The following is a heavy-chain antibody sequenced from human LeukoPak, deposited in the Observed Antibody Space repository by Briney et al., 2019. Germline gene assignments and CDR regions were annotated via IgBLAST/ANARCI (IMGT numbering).Heavy chain of an antibody. D-gene: IGHD3-22*01. Sequence: AGRCLRLSCAASGFTFSSYSMNWVRQAPGKGREWVSSISSSSSYIYYADSGNGRFTISRDNAKNSVYLQMSSLRSEDTAVYYCARNPYPYDSSGYYLDWGQGSLVTVSS. V-gene: IGHV3-21*01. CDR1: GFTFSSYS. CDR3: ARNPYPYDSSGYYLD. J-gene: IGHJ4*02. CDR2: ISSSSSYI.